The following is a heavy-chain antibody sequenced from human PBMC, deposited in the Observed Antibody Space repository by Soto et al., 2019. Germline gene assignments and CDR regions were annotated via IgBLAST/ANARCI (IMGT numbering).Heavy chain of an antibody. CDR2: IYYSAST. V-gene: IGHV4-39*01. J-gene: IGHJ4*02. CDR3: ARLTNYYDSSGYYDYFDY. Sequence: PSEALSVSCTFYGGSIRISSYDWGGIRQPPGKGLEWIGSIYYSASTYYNPSLKSRVTISVDTSKNQFSLKLSSVTAADTAVYYCARLTNYYDSSGYYDYFDYWGQGTMVTGSS. D-gene: IGHD3-22*01. CDR1: GGSIRISSYD.